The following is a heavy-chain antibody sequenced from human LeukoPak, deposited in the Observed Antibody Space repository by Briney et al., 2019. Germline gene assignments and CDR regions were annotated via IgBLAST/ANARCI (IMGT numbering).Heavy chain of an antibody. J-gene: IGHJ4*02. D-gene: IGHD5-24*01. V-gene: IGHV3-33*06. Sequence: GGSLRLSCAASGFSFSNFGMHWVRQTPGKGLEWVALIWSDARKTHYADSVMGRFTISRDNSENTLYLQMNSLRVEDAAVYYCVKGGDGFNFGDHWGQGNRVTFSS. CDR2: IWSDARKT. CDR1: GFSFSNFG. CDR3: VKGGDGFNFGDH.